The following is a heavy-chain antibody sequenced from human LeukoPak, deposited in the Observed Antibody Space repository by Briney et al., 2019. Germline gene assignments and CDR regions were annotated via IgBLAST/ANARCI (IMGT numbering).Heavy chain of an antibody. CDR2: INPSGGST. Sequence: ASVKVSCKVSGYTLTELSMHWVRQAPGQGLEWMGIINPSGGSTSYAQKFQGRVTMTRDTSTSTVYMELSSLRSEDTAVYYCARGWVGTAMSDYWGQGTLVTVSS. V-gene: IGHV1-46*01. CDR3: ARGWVGTAMSDY. CDR1: GYTLTELS. D-gene: IGHD5-18*01. J-gene: IGHJ4*02.